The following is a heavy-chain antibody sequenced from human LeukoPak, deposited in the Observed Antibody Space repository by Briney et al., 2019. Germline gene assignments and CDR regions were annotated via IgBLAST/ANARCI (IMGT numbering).Heavy chain of an antibody. V-gene: IGHV6-1*01. D-gene: IGHD6-19*01. CDR1: GDSVSSNSAA. CDR3: AREAIAVAGTKGVGFDY. CDR2: TYYRSKWYY. Sequence: SQTLSLTYTISGDSVSSNSAAWNWIRQSPARGLESLGWTYYRSKWYYDYAVSEKSRITINPDTSKNQFSLQLNSVTPEDTAVYYCAREAIAVAGTKGVGFDYWGQGTLVTVSS. J-gene: IGHJ4*02.